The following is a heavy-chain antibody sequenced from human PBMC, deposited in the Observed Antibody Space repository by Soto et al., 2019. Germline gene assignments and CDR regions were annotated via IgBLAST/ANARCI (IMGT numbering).Heavy chain of an antibody. V-gene: IGHV3-64D*08. J-gene: IGHJ4*02. CDR1: GFTFSSYA. CDR2: ISSNGGST. CDR3: VKGRFSGGPSNAPFDY. Sequence: PGGSLRLSCSASGFTFSSYAMHWVRQAPGKGLEYVSAISSNGGSTYYADSVKGRFTISRDNSKNTLYLQMSSLRAEDTAVYYCVKGRFSGGPSNAPFDYWGQGTLVTVSS. D-gene: IGHD2-15*01.